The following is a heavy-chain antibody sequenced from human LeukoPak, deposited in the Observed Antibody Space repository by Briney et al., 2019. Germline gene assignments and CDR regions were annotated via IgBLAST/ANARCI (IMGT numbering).Heavy chain of an antibody. D-gene: IGHD1-26*01. V-gene: IGHV3-74*01. J-gene: IGHJ4*02. CDR2: INSDGGTT. CDR1: GFTFSSYW. Sequence: PGGSLRLSCAASGFTFSSYWMHWVRQAPRKGLVWVSRINSDGGTTTYADSVKGRFTISRDNAKSTLYLQMNSLRIEDTAVYYCAISRYSGTSLDYWGQGSLVTVPS. CDR3: AISRYSGTSLDY.